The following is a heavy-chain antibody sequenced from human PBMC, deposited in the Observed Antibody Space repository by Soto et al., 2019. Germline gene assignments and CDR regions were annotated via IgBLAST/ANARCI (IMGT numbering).Heavy chain of an antibody. J-gene: IGHJ6*02. CDR2: IIPIFGTA. Sequence: SVKVSCRASGGTFSSYAISWVRQAPGQGLEWMGGIIPIFGTANYAQKFQGRVTITADESTSTAYMELSSLRSEDTAVYYCAREIVDSSSWYDAYGMDVWGQGTTVTVSS. CDR3: AREIVDSSSWYDAYGMDV. CDR1: GGTFSSYA. D-gene: IGHD6-13*01. V-gene: IGHV1-69*13.